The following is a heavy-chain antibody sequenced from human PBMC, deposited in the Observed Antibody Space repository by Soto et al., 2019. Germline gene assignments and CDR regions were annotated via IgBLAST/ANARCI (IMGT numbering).Heavy chain of an antibody. CDR2: IWYDGSNK. CDR3: ARDLDSSSYNWFDP. J-gene: IGHJ5*02. D-gene: IGHD6-13*01. V-gene: IGHV3-33*01. CDR1: GFTFSSYG. Sequence: LRLSCAASGFTFSSYGMHWVRQAPGKGLEWVAVIWYDGSNKYYADSVKGRFTISRDNSKNTLYLQMNSLRAEDTAVYYCARDLDSSSYNWFDPWGQGTLVTVSS.